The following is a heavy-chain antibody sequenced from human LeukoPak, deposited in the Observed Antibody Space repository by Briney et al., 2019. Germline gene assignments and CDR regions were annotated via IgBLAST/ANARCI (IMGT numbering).Heavy chain of an antibody. CDR1: GGSISSSSYY. V-gene: IGHV4-39*01. Sequence: SETLSLTCTVSGGSISSSSYYWGWIRQPPGKGLEWIGSIYYSGSTYYNPSLKSRVTISVDTSKNQFSLKLSSVTAADTAVYYCATEIVVVPAAIGVSAFDIWGQGTMVTVSS. CDR2: IYYSGST. CDR3: ATEIVVVPAAIGVSAFDI. J-gene: IGHJ3*02. D-gene: IGHD2-2*02.